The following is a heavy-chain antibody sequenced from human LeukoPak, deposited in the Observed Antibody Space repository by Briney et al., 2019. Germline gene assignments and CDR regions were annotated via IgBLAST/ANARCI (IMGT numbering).Heavy chain of an antibody. CDR1: GFTFSNAW. CDR3: TTDPTAGTYYYDSSGYYPLDY. Sequence: GGSLRLSCAASGFTFSNAWMSWVRQAPGKGLEWVGRIKSKTDGGTTDYAAPVKGRFTISRDDSKNTLYLQMNSLKTEDTAVYYCTTDPTAGTYYYDSSGYYPLDYWGQGTLVTVSS. J-gene: IGHJ4*02. CDR2: IKSKTDGGTT. V-gene: IGHV3-15*01. D-gene: IGHD3-22*01.